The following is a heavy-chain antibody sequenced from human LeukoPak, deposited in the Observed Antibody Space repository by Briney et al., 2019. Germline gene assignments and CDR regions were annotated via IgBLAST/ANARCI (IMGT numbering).Heavy chain of an antibody. CDR1: GYTFTGYY. Sequence: ASVKVSCKASGYTFTGYYMHWVRQAPGQGLEWMGWINPNSGGTNYAQKFQGRVTMTRDTSISTAYVELSRLRSDDTAVYYCARVRVHIVVVTADYYGMDVWGQGTTVTVSS. V-gene: IGHV1-2*02. J-gene: IGHJ6*02. CDR3: ARVRVHIVVVTADYYGMDV. CDR2: INPNSGGT. D-gene: IGHD2-21*02.